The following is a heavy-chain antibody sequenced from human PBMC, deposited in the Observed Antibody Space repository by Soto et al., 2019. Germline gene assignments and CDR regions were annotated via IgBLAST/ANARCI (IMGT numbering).Heavy chain of an antibody. CDR2: IKQDGSEK. Sequence: EGSLRLSCAASGFTFSSYWMSWVRQAPGKGLEWVANIKQDGSEKYYVDSVKGRFTISRDNAKNSLYLQMNSLRAEDTAVYYCARDFFRYGGNSRGHDYWGQGTLVTVSS. CDR1: GFTFSSYW. D-gene: IGHD4-17*01. V-gene: IGHV3-7*01. J-gene: IGHJ4*02. CDR3: ARDFFRYGGNSRGHDY.